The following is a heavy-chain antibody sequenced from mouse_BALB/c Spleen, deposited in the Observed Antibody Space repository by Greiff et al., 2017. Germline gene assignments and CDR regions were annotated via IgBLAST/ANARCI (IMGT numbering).Heavy chain of an antibody. CDR2: IRLKSNNYAT. CDR3: TVYEAWFAY. CDR1: GFTFSNYW. V-gene: IGHV6-6*02. Sequence: EVKLVESGGGLVQPGGSMKLSCVASGFTFSNYWMNWVRQSPEKGLEWVAEIRLKSNNYATHYAESVKGRFTISRDDSKSSVYLQMNNLRAEDTGIYYCTVYEAWFAYWGQGTLVTVSA. D-gene: IGHD2-12*01. J-gene: IGHJ3*01.